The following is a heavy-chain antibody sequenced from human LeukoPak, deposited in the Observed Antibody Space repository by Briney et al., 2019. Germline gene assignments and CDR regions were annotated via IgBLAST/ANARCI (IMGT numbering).Heavy chain of an antibody. J-gene: IGHJ4*02. CDR1: GFSLSTSGMR. D-gene: IGHD2-21*02. CDR3: ARTPYCGGDCYIDY. CDR2: IDWDDDK. Sequence: SGPALVKPTQTLTLTCTFSGFSLSTSGMRVSWIRQPPGKALEWLARIDWDDDKFYSTSLKTRLTISKDTSKNQVVLTMTNMDPVDTATYYCARTPYCGGDCYIDYWGQGTLVTVSS. V-gene: IGHV2-70*04.